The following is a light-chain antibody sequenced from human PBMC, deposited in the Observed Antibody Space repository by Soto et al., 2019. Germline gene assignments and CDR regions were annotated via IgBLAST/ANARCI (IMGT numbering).Light chain of an antibody. J-gene: IGLJ1*01. CDR2: EVT. CDR1: SSDVGSYNR. CDR3: NSYTSSNTYV. V-gene: IGLV2-18*02. Sequence: QSALTQPPSVSGSPGQAVTISCTGTSSDVGSYNRVAWYQQPPGTAPKLMIYEVTNRPSGVPDRFSGSKSGNTASLTISGLQAEDEADYYCNSYTSSNTYVCGTGTKVTVL.